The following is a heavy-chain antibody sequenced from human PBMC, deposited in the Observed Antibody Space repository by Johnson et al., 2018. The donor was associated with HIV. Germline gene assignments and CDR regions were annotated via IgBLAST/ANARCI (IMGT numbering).Heavy chain of an antibody. D-gene: IGHD4-17*01. J-gene: IGHJ3*02. CDR2: IKSKTDGGTT. CDR1: GFTFSSYW. CDR3: TTAVDGAPDAFDI. Sequence: VQLVESGGGLVQPGGSLRLSCAASGFTFSSYWMSWVRQAPGKGLEWVGRIKSKTDGGTTDYAAPVKGRFTISRDDSKNTLYLQMNSLKTEDTAVYYCTTAVDGAPDAFDIWGQGTMVTVSS. V-gene: IGHV3-15*01.